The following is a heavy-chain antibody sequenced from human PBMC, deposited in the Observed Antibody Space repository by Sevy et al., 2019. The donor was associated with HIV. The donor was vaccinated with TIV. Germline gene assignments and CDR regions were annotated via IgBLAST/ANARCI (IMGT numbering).Heavy chain of an antibody. CDR2: ISGSGGST. CDR3: AKSPYYYDSSGYYFDY. V-gene: IGHV3-23*01. D-gene: IGHD3-22*01. CDR1: GFTFSSYA. J-gene: IGHJ4*02. Sequence: GGSLRLTCAASGFTFSSYAMRWVRQAPGKGLEWVSAISGSGGSTYYADSVKGRFTISRDNSKNTLYLQMNSLRAEDTAVYYCAKSPYYYDSSGYYFDYWGQGTLVTVSS.